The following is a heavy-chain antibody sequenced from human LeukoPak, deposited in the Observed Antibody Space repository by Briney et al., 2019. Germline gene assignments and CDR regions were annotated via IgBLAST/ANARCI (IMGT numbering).Heavy chain of an antibody. D-gene: IGHD3-10*02. CDR2: IDYDGSHI. CDR1: GFTFSTSA. V-gene: IGHV3-21*01. CDR3: ARDPERYLRTGHYDY. Sequence: GGSLRLSCAGSGFTFSTSAMNWVRQVPGKGLEWVSSIDYDGSHIYYSASVKGRFSISRDNARDSVYLQMDSLRTEDTAVYYCARDPERYLRTGHYDYWGQGSLVIVSS. J-gene: IGHJ4*02.